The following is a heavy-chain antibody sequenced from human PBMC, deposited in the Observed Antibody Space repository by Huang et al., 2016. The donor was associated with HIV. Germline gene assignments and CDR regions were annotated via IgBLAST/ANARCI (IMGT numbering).Heavy chain of an antibody. V-gene: IGHV1-18*01. CDR1: GSPFTSYG. Sequence: QIQLMQSGPELKQPGASVKVSCKASGSPFTSYGITWVRQAPGQGPEWMGWIVESSGDTEYAQKFQGRVTLTTDTSTNIAYMELRSLRSDDTAKYYCARDPKYHRIGYYRQRRGIDIWGQGTMVIVSS. CDR3: ARDPKYHRIGYYRQRRGIDI. D-gene: IGHD3-22*01. J-gene: IGHJ3*02. CDR2: IVESSGDT.